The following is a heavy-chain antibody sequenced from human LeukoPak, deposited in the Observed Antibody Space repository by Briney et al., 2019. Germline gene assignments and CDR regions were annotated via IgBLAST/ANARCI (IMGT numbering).Heavy chain of an antibody. J-gene: IGHJ4*02. CDR3: ARANRRVDIVATRGGPFDY. CDR1: GYTFSDYY. V-gene: IGHV1-2*02. Sequence: ASVKVSCKASGYTFSDYYMHWVRQAPGQGLEWMGWINPNNGDTNYAQKFQGRVTMTRDTSISTASMELSRLRSDDTAVYYCARANRRVDIVATRGGPFDYWGQGTLVTVSS. CDR2: INPNNGDT. D-gene: IGHD5-12*01.